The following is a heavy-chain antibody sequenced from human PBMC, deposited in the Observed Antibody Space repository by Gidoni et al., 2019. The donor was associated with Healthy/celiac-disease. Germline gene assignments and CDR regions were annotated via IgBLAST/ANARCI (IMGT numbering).Heavy chain of an antibody. V-gene: IGHV4-59*01. D-gene: IGHD6-19*01. CDR2: IYYSGST. J-gene: IGHJ6*03. Sequence: QVQLQESGPGLVKPSETLSLTCTVSGGSISSYYWSWIRQPPGKGLEWIGYIYYSGSTNYNPSLKSRVTISVDTSKNQFSLKLSSVTAADTAVYYCARVRWLVPSQGSSRPLDYYYYYYMDVWGKGTTVTVSS. CDR3: ARVRWLVPSQGSSRPLDYYYYYYMDV. CDR1: GGSISSYY.